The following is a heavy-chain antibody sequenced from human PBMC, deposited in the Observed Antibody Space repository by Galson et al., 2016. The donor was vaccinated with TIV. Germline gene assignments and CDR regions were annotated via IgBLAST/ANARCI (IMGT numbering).Heavy chain of an antibody. J-gene: IGHJ4*02. CDR2: ISGSGGST. V-gene: IGHV3-23*01. D-gene: IGHD2/OR15-2a*01. CDR1: GFTFSSYA. Sequence: SLRLSCAASGFTFSSYAMSWVRQAPGKGLEWVAAISGSGGSTYYVDSVKGRFTISRDNSKNTVYLQMNSLRAEDTALYYCAKNRKTIDYWGQGTLGTVSS. CDR3: AKNRKTIDY.